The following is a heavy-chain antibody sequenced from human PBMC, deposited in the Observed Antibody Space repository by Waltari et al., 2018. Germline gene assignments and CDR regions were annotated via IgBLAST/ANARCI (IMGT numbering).Heavy chain of an antibody. J-gene: IGHJ5*02. V-gene: IGHV1-69-2*01. Sequence: EVQLVQSGAEVKKPGATVKISCKASGYTFTDYYMHWVPQAPGKGLEWMGRVDPEDGETIYAEKFQGRVTITADTSTDTAYMELSSLRSEDTAVYYCATDPLRSAPGPFDPWGQGTLVTVSS. CDR1: GYTFTDYY. CDR3: ATDPLRSAPGPFDP. CDR2: VDPEDGET.